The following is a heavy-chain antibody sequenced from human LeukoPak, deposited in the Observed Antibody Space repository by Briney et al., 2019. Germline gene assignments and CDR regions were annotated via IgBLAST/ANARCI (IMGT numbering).Heavy chain of an antibody. CDR2: FDPEDGET. CDR1: GYTLHELS. D-gene: IGHD3-22*01. Sequence: GASVKASCKVSGYTLHELSMHGLRPAPGKGLDWMGGFDPEDGETIYAQKFQGRVTMTEDTSTDTAYMELSSLRSEDTAVYYCATANYDSSGVDFDYWGQGTLVTVSS. V-gene: IGHV1-24*01. CDR3: ATANYDSSGVDFDY. J-gene: IGHJ4*02.